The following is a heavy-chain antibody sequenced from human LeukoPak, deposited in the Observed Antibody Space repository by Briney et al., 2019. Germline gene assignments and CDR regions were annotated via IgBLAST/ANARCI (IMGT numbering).Heavy chain of an antibody. CDR2: IHSTGNT. J-gene: IGHJ4*02. CDR3: ARFSSGCSTASCYLDY. D-gene: IGHD2-2*01. V-gene: IGHV4-59*11. CDR1: GGSISDHY. Sequence: SETLSLTCTVSGGSISDHYWSWIRQPPGKGLELTGHIHSTGNTFYNPSLKSRVTISLDTSRNQFSLRLSSVTAADTAVYYCARFSSGCSTASCYLDYWGQGTLVTVSS.